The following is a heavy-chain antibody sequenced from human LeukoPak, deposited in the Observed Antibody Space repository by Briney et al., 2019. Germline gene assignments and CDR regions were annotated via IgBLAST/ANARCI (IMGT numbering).Heavy chain of an antibody. CDR2: IKQDGSEK. V-gene: IGHV3-7*01. D-gene: IGHD5-24*01. CDR3: ARAFDGDGYNWGNFDY. Sequence: SGGSLRLSCAASGFTFSSNWMSWVRQAPGKGLEWVANIKQDGSEKYYVDSVKGRFTISRDNAKNSLYLQMNSLRAEDTAVYYCARAFDGDGYNWGNFDYWGQGTLVTVSS. CDR1: GFTFSSNW. J-gene: IGHJ4*02.